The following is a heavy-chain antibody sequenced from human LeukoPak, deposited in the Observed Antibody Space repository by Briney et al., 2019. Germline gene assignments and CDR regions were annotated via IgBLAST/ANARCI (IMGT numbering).Heavy chain of an antibody. CDR1: GGSIRSYY. J-gene: IGHJ6*03. Sequence: SETLSLTCTVSGGSIRSYYWSWIRQPPGKGLEWIGYIYYSGSTNYNPSLKSRVTISVDTSKNQFSLKLSSVTAADTAVYYCARFPPPYYYMDVWGKGTTVTVSS. CDR2: IYYSGST. CDR3: ARFPPPYYYMDV. V-gene: IGHV4-59*01.